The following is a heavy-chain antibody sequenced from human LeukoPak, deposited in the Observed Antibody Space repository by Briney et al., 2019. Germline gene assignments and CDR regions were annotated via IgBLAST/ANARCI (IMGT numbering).Heavy chain of an antibody. J-gene: IGHJ6*04. CDR3: AELGITMIGGV. Sequence: PGGSLRLSCAAFGFTFSSYSMNWVRQAPGKGLEWVSYISSTNGYIYYADSVRGRFTISRDNAKNSLSLQMNSLRAEDTAVYYCAELGITMIGGVWGKGTTVTISS. CDR1: GFTFSSYS. V-gene: IGHV3-21*01. CDR2: ISSTNGYI. D-gene: IGHD3-10*02.